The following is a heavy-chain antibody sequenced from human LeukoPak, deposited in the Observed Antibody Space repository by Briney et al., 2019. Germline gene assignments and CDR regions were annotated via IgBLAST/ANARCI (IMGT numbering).Heavy chain of an antibody. V-gene: IGHV4-34*01. CDR2: INHSGST. J-gene: IGHJ3*02. D-gene: IGHD1-1*01. CDR1: GGSFSGYY. CDR3: ARGRYPHDAFDI. Sequence: SETLSLTCAVYGGSFSGYYWSWIRQPPGKGLEWIGEINHSGSTNYNPSLKSRVTISVDTSKNQFSLKLSSVTAADTAVYYCARGRYPHDAFDIWGQGTMVTVSS.